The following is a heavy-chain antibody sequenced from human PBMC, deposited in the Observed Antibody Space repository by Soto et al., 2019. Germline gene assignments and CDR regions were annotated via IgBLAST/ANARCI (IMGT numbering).Heavy chain of an antibody. CDR3: AKWDAPRGYYYYYMDV. J-gene: IGHJ6*03. D-gene: IGHD1-26*01. CDR1: GFPFSTYG. CDR2: ISSSGGST. Sequence: DVQLLESGGGLVQPGGSLRLSCSASGFPFSTYGMSWVRQAPGKGPEWVSVISSSGGSTNYADSVKGRFSISRDNSKNTLYLQMNSLRAEDTAVYYCAKWDAPRGYYYYYMDVWGKGTTVTVSS. V-gene: IGHV3-23*01.